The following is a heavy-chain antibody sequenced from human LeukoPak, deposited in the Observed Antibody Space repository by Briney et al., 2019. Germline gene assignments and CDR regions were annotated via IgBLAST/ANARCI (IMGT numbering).Heavy chain of an antibody. CDR2: INPNSGGT. CDR1: GYTFTGYY. D-gene: IGHD4-23*01. CDR3: ARGLDYGGNSDY. J-gene: IGHJ4*02. V-gene: IGHV1-2*02. Sequence: GASVKVSCKASGYTFTGYYMHWVRQAPGQGLEWMGWINPNSGGTNYVQEFQGRVTMTRDTSISTAYMELSRLRSDDTAVYYCARGLDYGGNSDYWGQGTLVTVSS.